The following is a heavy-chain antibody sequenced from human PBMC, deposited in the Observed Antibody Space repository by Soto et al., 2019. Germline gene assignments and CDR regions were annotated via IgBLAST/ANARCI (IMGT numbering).Heavy chain of an antibody. CDR2: IFPTGNT. CDR1: SASLSSYY. J-gene: IGHJ4*02. CDR3: ARGSLGPDY. V-gene: IGHV4-4*07. Sequence: PSETLSRTCTVSSASLSSYYWSWIRQPAGKGLEWIGRIFPTGNTDYNPSLRSRVTMSVDTSKNQLSLKLNSVTAADTAVYYCARGSLGPDYWGPGTQV. D-gene: IGHD1-26*01.